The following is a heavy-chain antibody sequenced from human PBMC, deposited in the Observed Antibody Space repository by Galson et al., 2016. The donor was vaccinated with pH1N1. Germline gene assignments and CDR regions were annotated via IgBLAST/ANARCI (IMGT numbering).Heavy chain of an antibody. CDR1: GDSVSSIDAA. CDR3: AREGVTESGRWENSVAI. V-gene: IGHV6-1*01. J-gene: IGHJ3*02. Sequence: CAISGDSVSSIDAAWNWIRQSPSGGLKWLGRTYYRSRWIYDYEGSVSGRITINPDTSKNQFSLQLSSVTPEDTAVYYCAREGVTESGRWENSVAIWGQGTMVTVS. D-gene: IGHD1-26*01. CDR2: TYYRSRWIY.